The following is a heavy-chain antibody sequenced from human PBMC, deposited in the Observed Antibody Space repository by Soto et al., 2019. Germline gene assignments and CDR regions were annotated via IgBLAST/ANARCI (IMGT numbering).Heavy chain of an antibody. CDR1: GYTFTSYA. CDR2: INAGNGNT. J-gene: IGHJ4*02. CDR3: ARDPGYSYGYN. D-gene: IGHD5-18*01. Sequence: QVQLVQSGAEVKKPGASVKVSCKASGYTFTSYAMHWVRQAPGQRLEWMGWINAGNGNTKYSQKFQGRVTITRDTSASTAYMELSSLRSEDTAVYYYARDPGYSYGYNWGQGTLLTVST. V-gene: IGHV1-3*01.